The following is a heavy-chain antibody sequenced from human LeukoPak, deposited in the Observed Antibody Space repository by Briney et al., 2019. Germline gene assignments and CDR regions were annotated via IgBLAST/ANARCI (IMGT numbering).Heavy chain of an antibody. D-gene: IGHD3-22*01. V-gene: IGHV1-46*01. Sequence: ASVKVSCKASGYTFTGYYMHWVRQAPGQGLEWMGIINPSGGSTSYAQKFQGRVTMTRDTSTSTVYMELSSLRSEGTAVYYCARDHRSYYDSSGYSTFDYWGQGTLVTVSS. J-gene: IGHJ4*02. CDR2: INPSGGST. CDR3: ARDHRSYYDSSGYSTFDY. CDR1: GYTFTGYY.